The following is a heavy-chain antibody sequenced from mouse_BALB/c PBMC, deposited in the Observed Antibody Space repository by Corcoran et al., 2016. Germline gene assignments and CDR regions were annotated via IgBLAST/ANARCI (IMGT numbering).Heavy chain of an antibody. CDR1: GYSITSSYY. V-gene: IGHV3-6*02. CDR2: ISYDGSN. Sequence: DVQLRESGPGLVKPSQSLSLTCSVTGYSITSSYYWNWIRQFPGNKLEWMGYISYDGSNNYNPSLKNRVSITRDTSKNQFFLQLNSVTTEDTATEVWEREYDYFAYWGQGTLVTVSA. CDR3: EREYDYFAY. J-gene: IGHJ3*01. D-gene: IGHD2-4*01.